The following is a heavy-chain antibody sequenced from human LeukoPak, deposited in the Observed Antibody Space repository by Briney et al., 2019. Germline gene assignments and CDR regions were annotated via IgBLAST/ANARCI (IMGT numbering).Heavy chain of an antibody. V-gene: IGHV3-30*02. D-gene: IGHD3-10*01. CDR1: GFTFSSYG. J-gene: IGHJ6*03. CDR2: IQYDGSKK. CDR3: AREVDYYGSQAVYYMDV. Sequence: GGSLRLSCAASGFTFSSYGMHWVRQAPGKGLEWVTFIQYDGSKKYYADSVKGRFTISRDNSKNTLYLEMNSLRSDDTAVYYCAREVDYYGSQAVYYMDVWGKGTTVTVSS.